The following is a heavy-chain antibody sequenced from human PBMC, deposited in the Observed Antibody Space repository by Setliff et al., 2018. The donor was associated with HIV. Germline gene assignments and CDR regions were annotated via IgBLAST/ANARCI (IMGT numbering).Heavy chain of an antibody. Sequence: SETLSLTCAVSGYSLSSGYYWGWIRQPPGKGLEWIGSMDSSGNTYYSPSLRSRVTLSLDTSKNHISLHLSSVTAADTAVYYCVRQGHWYIPWYFDYWGQGALVTVSS. D-gene: IGHD1-20*01. CDR2: MDSSGNT. CDR3: VRQGHWYIPWYFDY. J-gene: IGHJ4*02. V-gene: IGHV4-38-2*01. CDR1: GYSLSSGYY.